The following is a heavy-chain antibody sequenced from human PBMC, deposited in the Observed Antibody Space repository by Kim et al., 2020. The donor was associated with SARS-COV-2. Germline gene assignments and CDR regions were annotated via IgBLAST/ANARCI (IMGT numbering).Heavy chain of an antibody. Sequence: GGSLRLSCAASGFSFSSYWMSWVRQAPGKGLEWVANIKQNGSEKYYVASVKGRFTISRDNAKNSLYLQMNSLRAEDTAVYYCARFPREWDQLPHDAFDIWGQGTMVTVSS. CDR2: IKQNGSEK. J-gene: IGHJ3*02. CDR3: ARFPREWDQLPHDAFDI. D-gene: IGHD1-26*01. V-gene: IGHV3-7*03. CDR1: GFSFSSYW.